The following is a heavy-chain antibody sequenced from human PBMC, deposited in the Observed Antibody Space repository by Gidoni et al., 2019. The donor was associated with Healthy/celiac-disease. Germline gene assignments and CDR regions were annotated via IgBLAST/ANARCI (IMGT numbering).Heavy chain of an antibody. V-gene: IGHV3-11*06. CDR2: ISSSSSYT. D-gene: IGHD3-3*01. J-gene: IGHJ4*02. CDR3: ARSTLTIFGVAPSDY. CDR1: GITFSDYY. Sequence: QVQLVESGGGLVKPGGSLRLSCAASGITFSDYYMSWIRQAPGKGLEWVSYISSSSSYTNYADSVKGRFTISRDNAKNSLYLQMNSLRAEDTAVYYCARSTLTIFGVAPSDYWGQGTLVTVSS.